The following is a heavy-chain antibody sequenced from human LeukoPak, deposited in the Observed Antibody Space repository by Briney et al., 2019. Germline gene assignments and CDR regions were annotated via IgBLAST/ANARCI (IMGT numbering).Heavy chain of an antibody. CDR3: ARGCSYGDYGDWLDP. J-gene: IGHJ5*02. CDR1: GGSFSGYY. CDR2: INHSGST. Sequence: SETLSLTCAVYGGSFSGYYWSWIRQPPGKGLEWIGEINHSGSTNYNPSLKSRVTISVDTSKNQFSLKLSSVTAADTAVYYCARGCSYGDYGDWLDPWGQGTLVTVSS. V-gene: IGHV4-34*01. D-gene: IGHD4-17*01.